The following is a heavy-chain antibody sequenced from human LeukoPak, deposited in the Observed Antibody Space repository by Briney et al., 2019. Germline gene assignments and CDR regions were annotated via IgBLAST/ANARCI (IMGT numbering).Heavy chain of an antibody. D-gene: IGHD2-15*01. CDR1: GYSFTSYW. CDR3: ARQAYCSGGSCYFFWFDP. CDR2: IYPGDSDT. J-gene: IGHJ5*02. Sequence: GESLKISCKGSGYSFTSYWIGWVRQMPGKGLEWMGIIYPGDSDTRYSPSFQGQVTISADKSISTASLQWRSLKASDTAMYYCARQAYCSGGSCYFFWFDPWGQGTLVTVSS. V-gene: IGHV5-51*01.